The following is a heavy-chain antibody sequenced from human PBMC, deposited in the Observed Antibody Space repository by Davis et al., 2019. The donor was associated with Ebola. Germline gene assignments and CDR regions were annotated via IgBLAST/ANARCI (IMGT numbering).Heavy chain of an antibody. Sequence: ASVKVSCKASGYTFTSYYMHWVRQAPGQGLEWMGIINPSGGSTNYAQKFQERVTITRDMSTSTAYMELSSVTAADTAVYYCARSTVQYYYDSSGYGVKPWDFDYWGQGTLVTVSS. V-gene: IGHV1-46*01. CDR1: GYTFTSYY. J-gene: IGHJ4*02. CDR2: INPSGGST. CDR3: ARSTVQYYYDSSGYGVKPWDFDY. D-gene: IGHD3-22*01.